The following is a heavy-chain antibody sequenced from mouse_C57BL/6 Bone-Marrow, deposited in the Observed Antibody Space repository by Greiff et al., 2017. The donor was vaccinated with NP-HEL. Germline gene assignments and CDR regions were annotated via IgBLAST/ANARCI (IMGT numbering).Heavy chain of an antibody. J-gene: IGHJ1*03. D-gene: IGHD2-3*01. CDR3: TSIYDGYYEYFDV. CDR2: IDPENGDT. V-gene: IGHV14-4*01. Sequence: EVQLQQSGAELVRPGASVKLSCTASGFNIKDDYMHWVKQWPEQGLEWIGWIDPENGDTEYASKFQGKATITADTSSNTAYLQLSSLTSEDTAVYYCTSIYDGYYEYFDVWGTGTTVTVSS. CDR1: GFNIKDDY.